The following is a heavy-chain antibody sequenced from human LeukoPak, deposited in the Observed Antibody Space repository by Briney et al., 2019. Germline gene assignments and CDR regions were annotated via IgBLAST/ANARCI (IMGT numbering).Heavy chain of an antibody. CDR3: ARGGSDYGDYVGAFDI. CDR1: GGSFSGYY. J-gene: IGHJ3*02. CDR2: INHSGST. Sequence: SETLSLTCAVYGGSFSGYYWSWIRQPPGKGLEWIGEINHSGSTNYNPSLKSRVKSRVTKSLDTSKNQFSLKLSSVTAADTAVYYCARGGSDYGDYVGAFDIWGQGTMVTVSS. D-gene: IGHD4-17*01. V-gene: IGHV4-34*01.